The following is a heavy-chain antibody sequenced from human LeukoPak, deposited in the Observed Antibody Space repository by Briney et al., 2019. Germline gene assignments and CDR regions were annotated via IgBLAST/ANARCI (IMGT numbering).Heavy chain of an antibody. J-gene: IGHJ4*02. CDR1: GFTFNIFS. Sequence: GGSLGLSCAASGFTFNIFSMNWVRQAPGKGLELVSSISSSSSYIYYADSVKGRFTISRDNAKNSLYLQMSSLRAEDTAVYYCAREFADYWGQGTLVTVSS. CDR2: ISSSSSYI. V-gene: IGHV3-21*01. CDR3: AREFADY.